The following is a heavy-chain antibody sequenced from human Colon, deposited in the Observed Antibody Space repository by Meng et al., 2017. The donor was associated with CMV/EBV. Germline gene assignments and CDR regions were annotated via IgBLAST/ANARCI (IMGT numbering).Heavy chain of an antibody. CDR1: GFTFSSYE. V-gene: IGHV3-48*03. Sequence: GESLKISCAASGFTFSSYEMVWVRQAPGKGLEWVSYISASGRTIYYADPVKGRFTISRDNAKNSLYLQMNSLRAEDTALYYCARDNFNFDHYYGMDVWGQGTTVTVSS. CDR2: ISASGRTI. J-gene: IGHJ6*02. D-gene: IGHD1-1*01. CDR3: ARDNFNFDHYYGMDV.